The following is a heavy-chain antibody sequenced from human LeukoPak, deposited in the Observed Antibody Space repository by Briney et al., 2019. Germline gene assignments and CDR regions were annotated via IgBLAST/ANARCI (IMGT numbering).Heavy chain of an antibody. D-gene: IGHD3-16*01. CDR1: GFTFSRYP. J-gene: IGHJ4*02. CDR3: ARVSFGRDF. CDR2: ISYDGSNI. V-gene: IGHV3-30-3*01. Sequence: GRSLRLSCAASGFTFSRYPMHWVRQAPGKGLEWVAVISYDGSNIYYTDSVSGRFTISRDNSKNTLYLQMNSLRAEDTAVYYCARVSFGRDFWGQGTRVSVSS.